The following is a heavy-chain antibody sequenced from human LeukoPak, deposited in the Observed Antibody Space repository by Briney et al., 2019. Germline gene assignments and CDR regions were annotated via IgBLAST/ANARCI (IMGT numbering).Heavy chain of an antibody. V-gene: IGHV3-48*04. D-gene: IGHD2/OR15-2a*01. CDR3: ARERTTIVSGTTIGAY. CDR2: ITGSGDTI. Sequence: GGSLRLSCAASGFTFSSYGMHWVRQAPGKGLEWISYITGSGDTIYYADSVKGRFTISRDNAKNSLFLQMNSPTADDTAVYYCARERTTIVSGTTIGAYWGQGTLVTVSS. J-gene: IGHJ4*02. CDR1: GFTFSSYG.